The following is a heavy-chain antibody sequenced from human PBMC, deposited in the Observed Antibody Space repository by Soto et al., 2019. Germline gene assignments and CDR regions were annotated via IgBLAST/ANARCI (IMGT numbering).Heavy chain of an antibody. D-gene: IGHD2-21*01. Sequence: QVQVVQSGAEVKKPESSVKVSCKPSGGTFNTYTVNWVRLAPGHGLEWMGRFIPILDMENYAQKFQDRVTITADRSTFTAYMELNSLTSDDTAVYYCAISYCRDNSCPRDFDFWGPGTRVTVSS. CDR1: GGTFNTYT. V-gene: IGHV1-69*02. CDR2: FIPILDME. J-gene: IGHJ4*02. CDR3: AISYCRDNSCPRDFDF.